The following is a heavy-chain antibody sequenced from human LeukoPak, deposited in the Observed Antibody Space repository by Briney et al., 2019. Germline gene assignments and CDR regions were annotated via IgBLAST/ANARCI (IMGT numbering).Heavy chain of an antibody. V-gene: IGHV3-23*01. CDR2: LSPSGGIT. CDR1: GFTSSTYA. J-gene: IGHJ4*02. Sequence: GGSLRLSCAASGFTSSTYAMSWVRQAPGKGLEWVSALSPSGGITYYEDSVKGRFTISRDNSKNTLYLQMNSLRAEDTAVYYCARGVNYFVLEYWGQGTLVTISS. CDR3: ARGVNYFVLEY. D-gene: IGHD3-10*02.